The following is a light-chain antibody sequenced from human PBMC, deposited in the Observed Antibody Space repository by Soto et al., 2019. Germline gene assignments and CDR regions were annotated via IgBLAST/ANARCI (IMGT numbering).Light chain of an antibody. CDR3: QQYNSYPQT. V-gene: IGKV3-20*01. J-gene: IGKJ1*01. CDR1: QSFRLTD. CDR2: GAF. Sequence: TVLTQSPGALSMSQRERATLSCRASQSFRLTDLSWYQQKPGQAPRLLIYGAFSRATGIPDRFSASGSGTDFTLTISSLQPDDFATYYCQQYNSYPQTSAQRAKVDI.